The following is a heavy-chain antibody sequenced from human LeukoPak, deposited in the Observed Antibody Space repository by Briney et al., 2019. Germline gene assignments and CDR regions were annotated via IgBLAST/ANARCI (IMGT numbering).Heavy chain of an antibody. CDR3: ARDHAPRVAATGY. D-gene: IGHD2-15*01. J-gene: IGHJ4*02. CDR1: GFTFSSYS. V-gene: IGHV3-21*01. CDR2: ISSSSSYI. Sequence: PGGSLRLSCAASGFTFSSYSMNWVRQAPGKGLEWVSSISSSSSYIYYADSVKGRFTISRDNAKNSLYLQMNSLRAEDTAVYHCARDHAPRVAATGYWGQGTLVPVSS.